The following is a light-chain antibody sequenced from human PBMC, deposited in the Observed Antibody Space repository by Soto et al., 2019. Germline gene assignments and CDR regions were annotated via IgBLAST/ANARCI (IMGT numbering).Light chain of an antibody. CDR3: QQYNNWPPLT. J-gene: IGKJ4*01. CDR2: GAS. V-gene: IGKV3-15*01. Sequence: EIVMTQSPATLSVSPGERVTLSCRASQSVSSKLAWYQQKPGQAPRLLIYGASTRATGISARFSGSGSGTEFTITISSLQSEDFAVYYCQQYNNWPPLTFGGGTKVEIK. CDR1: QSVSSK.